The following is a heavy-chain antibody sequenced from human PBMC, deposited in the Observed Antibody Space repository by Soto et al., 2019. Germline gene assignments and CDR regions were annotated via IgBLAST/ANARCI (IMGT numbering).Heavy chain of an antibody. D-gene: IGHD3-16*01. V-gene: IGHV3-33*01. J-gene: IGHJ2*01. CDR3: ARDRGSGKYFEF. CDR1: GFHFDVYG. CDR2: VDHDGKYE. Sequence: QGPLGEAGGGVVQAGMSLGLSFQASGFHFDVYGMHWSRQAPCKGPGWVAGVDHDGKYENYADSVRGRFAISRDNAKNTPYLQEYSLGDEDTARYYCARDRGSGKYFEFWGRGTLVTVSS.